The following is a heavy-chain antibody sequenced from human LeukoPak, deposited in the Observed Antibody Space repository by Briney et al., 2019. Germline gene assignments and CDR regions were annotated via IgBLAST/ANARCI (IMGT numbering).Heavy chain of an antibody. V-gene: IGHV3-21*01. CDR2: ISSSSSYI. D-gene: IGHD6-13*01. CDR3: ARVGKQQLPY. Sequence: GGSLRLPCAASGFTFSSYSTNWVRQAPGKGLEWVSSISSSSSYIYYADSVKGRFTISRDNAKNSLYLQMNSLRAEDTAVYYCARVGKQQLPYWGQGTLVTVSS. CDR1: GFTFSSYS. J-gene: IGHJ4*02.